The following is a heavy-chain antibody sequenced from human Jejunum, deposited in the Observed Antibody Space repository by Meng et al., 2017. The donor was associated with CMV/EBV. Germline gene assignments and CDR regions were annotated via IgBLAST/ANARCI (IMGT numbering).Heavy chain of an antibody. Sequence: GRLPQLGAGWLKPSETLSLTCGVYGGSCSGYYWSWIRQPPGKGLEWIGEINHSGSTNYNPSLKSRVTISVDTSKNQFPLKLSSVTAADTAVYYCARGFVKYTVTRVGNWFDPWGQGTLVTVSS. CDR1: GGSCSGYY. D-gene: IGHD4-17*01. CDR3: ARGFVKYTVTRVGNWFDP. J-gene: IGHJ5*02. CDR2: INHSGST. V-gene: IGHV4-34*01.